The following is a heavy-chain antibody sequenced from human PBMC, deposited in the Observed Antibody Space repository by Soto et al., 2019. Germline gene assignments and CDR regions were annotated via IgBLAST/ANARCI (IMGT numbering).Heavy chain of an antibody. Sequence: ASVKVSCKASGYTFTGYYIHWVRQAPGQGLEWMGWINPNSGGTKYAPKFQGGVAMTRDTSITTAYMELSRLRSGDTAVYYCAREPATAKPEGVDFWGRGTLVTVSS. CDR1: GYTFTGYY. J-gene: IGHJ4*02. CDR2: INPNSGGT. D-gene: IGHD1-1*01. V-gene: IGHV1-2*02. CDR3: AREPATAKPEGVDF.